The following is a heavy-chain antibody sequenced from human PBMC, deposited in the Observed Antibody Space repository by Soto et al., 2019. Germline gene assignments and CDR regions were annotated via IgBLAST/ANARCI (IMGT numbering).Heavy chain of an antibody. CDR2: IYYSGST. D-gene: IGHD5-18*01. Sequence: SETLSLTCTVSGGSISSSSYYWGWIRQPPGKGLEWIGSIYYSGSTYYNPSLKSRVTISVDTSKNQFSLKLSSVTAADTAVYYCARHFNGAMADYYFDYWGQGTLVTVSS. J-gene: IGHJ4*02. CDR1: GGSISSSSYY. CDR3: ARHFNGAMADYYFDY. V-gene: IGHV4-39*01.